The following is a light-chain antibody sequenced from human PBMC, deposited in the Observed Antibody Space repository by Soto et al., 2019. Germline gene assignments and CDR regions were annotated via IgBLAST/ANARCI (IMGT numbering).Light chain of an antibody. CDR2: DAS. CDR3: QQRNPLT. CDR1: QSIGTY. Sequence: EIVLTQSPATLSSFPGDRVTLSCMASQSIGTYLAWYQQKPGQAPRLLIYDASNRATGIPARFSGGGSGTDFTLTISSLEPEDFAVYYCQQRNPLTFGGGTKVDIK. V-gene: IGKV3-11*01. J-gene: IGKJ4*01.